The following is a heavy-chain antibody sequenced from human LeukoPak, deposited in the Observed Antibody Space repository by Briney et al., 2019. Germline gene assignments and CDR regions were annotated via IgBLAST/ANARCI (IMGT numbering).Heavy chain of an antibody. D-gene: IGHD6-19*01. CDR3: AREDSSGLDY. CDR1: GFTFSSYS. J-gene: IGHJ4*02. Sequence: GGSLRLSCAASGFTFSSYSMNWVRQAPGKGLEWVSSISSSSSYIYYADSVKGRFTISRDNAKNSLYLQMNGLRAEDTAIYYCAREDSSGLDYWGQGTLVTVSS. V-gene: IGHV3-21*01. CDR2: ISSSSSYI.